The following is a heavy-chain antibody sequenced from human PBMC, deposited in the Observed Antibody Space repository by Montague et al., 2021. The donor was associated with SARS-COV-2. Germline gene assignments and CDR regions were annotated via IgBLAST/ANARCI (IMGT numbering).Heavy chain of an antibody. D-gene: IGHD6-13*01. Sequence: SETLSLTCTVSGDSMNNYYWSWIRQPPGKGLEWIGYINYSGSTHYNPSLQSRVTLSKDTSKNQFSLRLTSVTAVDTAMYFCARAPIYRSSWYAYFDYWGQGTLVTVSS. J-gene: IGHJ4*02. V-gene: IGHV4-59*01. CDR1: GDSMNNYY. CDR3: ARAPIYRSSWYAYFDY. CDR2: INYSGST.